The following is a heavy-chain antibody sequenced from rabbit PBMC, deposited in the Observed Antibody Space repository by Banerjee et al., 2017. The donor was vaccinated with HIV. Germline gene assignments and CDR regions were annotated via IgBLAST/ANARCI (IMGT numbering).Heavy chain of an antibody. Sequence: QEQLVESGGGLVKPEGSLTLTCKASGFSLSNNYVMCWVRQAPGKGLEWIACINTSSGNIVYATWAKGRFTISSTSSSTVTLQMTSLTAADTATYFCARDGAGYAGYGYAHLWGPGTLVTVS. D-gene: IGHD6-1*01. V-gene: IGHV1S45*01. CDR3: ARDGAGYAGYGYAHL. J-gene: IGHJ6*01. CDR2: INTSSGNI. CDR1: GFSLSNNYV.